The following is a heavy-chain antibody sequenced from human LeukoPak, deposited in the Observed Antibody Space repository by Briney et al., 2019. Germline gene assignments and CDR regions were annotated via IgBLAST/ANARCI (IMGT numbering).Heavy chain of an antibody. J-gene: IGHJ4*02. V-gene: IGHV4-59*01. CDR2: IYHSGGT. D-gene: IGHD3-10*01. CDR3: ARVGTYYRSLDS. CDR1: GGSINDAS. Sequence: PSETLSLTCTVSGGSINDASWNWIRKPPGQGLEWIGYIYHSGGTNYNPSLKSRVTISLDTSKNQFSLKLSSVTAADTAVYYCARVGTYYRSLDSRGQGTLVTVSS.